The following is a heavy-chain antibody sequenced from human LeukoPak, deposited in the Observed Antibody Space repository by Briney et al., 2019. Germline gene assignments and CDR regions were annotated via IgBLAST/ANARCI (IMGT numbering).Heavy chain of an antibody. V-gene: IGHV4-39*01. D-gene: IGHD6-19*01. J-gene: IGHJ4*02. CDR2: IYYSGST. CDR3: ARSDGSGWYGY. Sequence: SETLSLTCTVSGGSISSSSYYWGWIRQPPGKGLEWIGSIYYSGSTYYNPSLKSRVTISVDTSKNQFSLKLSSVTAADTAVYYCARSDGSGWYGYWGQGTLVTVSS. CDR1: GGSISSSSYY.